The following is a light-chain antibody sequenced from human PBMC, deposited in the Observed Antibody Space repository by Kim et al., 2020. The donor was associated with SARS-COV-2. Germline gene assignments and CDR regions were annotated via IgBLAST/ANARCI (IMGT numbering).Light chain of an antibody. Sequence: SPGESATLSCRASQSVSSSLAWYQQKPGQAPRLLIYGASTRATGIPARFSGSGSGTEFTLTISSLQSEDFAVYYCQQYDIWPPYTFGQGTKLEI. CDR1: QSVSSS. V-gene: IGKV3-15*01. CDR2: GAS. CDR3: QQYDIWPPYT. J-gene: IGKJ2*01.